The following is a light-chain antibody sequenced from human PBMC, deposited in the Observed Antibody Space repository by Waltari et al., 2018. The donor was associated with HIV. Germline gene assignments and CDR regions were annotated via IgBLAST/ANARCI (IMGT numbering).Light chain of an antibody. J-gene: IGKJ4*01. CDR3: QQYKSYPFT. Sequence: DIQMPQSPPSLSASEGNRVTLTCLASQDISGSLTWFQQKQGKAPKPLIYPASTLQSGVPSKFSGSASGTDFTFTISSLQPDDFATYYCQQYKSYPFTFGGGTKVEI. V-gene: IGKV1-16*02. CDR2: PAS. CDR1: QDISGS.